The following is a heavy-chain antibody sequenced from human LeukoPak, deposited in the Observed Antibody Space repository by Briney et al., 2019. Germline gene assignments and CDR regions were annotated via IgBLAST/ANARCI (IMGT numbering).Heavy chain of an antibody. V-gene: IGHV4-39*01. D-gene: IGHD3-10*01. CDR3: ARRPPVNYYGSGSSPYYFDY. CDR2: LYDSGST. CDR1: GGSISSSSYY. J-gene: IGHJ4*02. Sequence: TSETLSLTCTVSGGSISSSSYYWDWIRQPPGKGLEWIGNLYDSGSTHYNPSLRSRVTISADTSKNQFSLELSSVTAADTAIYYCARRPPVNYYGSGSSPYYFDYWGQGTLVTVSS.